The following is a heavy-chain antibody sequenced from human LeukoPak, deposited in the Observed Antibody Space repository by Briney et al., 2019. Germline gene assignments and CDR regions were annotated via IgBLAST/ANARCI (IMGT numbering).Heavy chain of an antibody. V-gene: IGHV4-4*09. Sequence: SETLSLTCTVSGGSISSYYGGWIRQPPGKGLGWIGYIYTSGSTNYNPSLKSRHTISVDTAKNQFSLKLSSVTAADTAVYYCARLRGSPRHYYYYYYMDVWGKGTTVTVSS. CDR1: GGSISSYY. D-gene: IGHD3-16*01. CDR2: IYTSGST. J-gene: IGHJ6*03. CDR3: ARLRGSPRHYYYYYYMDV.